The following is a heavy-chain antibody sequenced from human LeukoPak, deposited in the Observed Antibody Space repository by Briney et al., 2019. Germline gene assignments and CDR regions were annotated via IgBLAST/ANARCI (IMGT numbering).Heavy chain of an antibody. V-gene: IGHV3-48*01. CDR1: GFTFSSFS. CDR2: ISSSSSTI. D-gene: IGHD3-10*01. CDR3: ARSHGSGSYSVGY. J-gene: IGHJ4*02. Sequence: PGGSLRLSCAASGFTFSSFSMNWVRQAPGKGLEWVSYISSSSSTIYYADSVKGRFTISRDNAKSSLYLQMNSLRAEDTAVYYCARSHGSGSYSVGYWGQGTLVTVSS.